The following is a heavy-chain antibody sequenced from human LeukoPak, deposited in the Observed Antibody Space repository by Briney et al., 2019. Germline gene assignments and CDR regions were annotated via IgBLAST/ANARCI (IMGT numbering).Heavy chain of an antibody. Sequence: GGSLRLSCAASGFTFSSYAMSWVRQAPGKGLEWVSAISGSGGSTYYADSVKGRFTISRDNSKNTLYLQMNSLRAEDTAVYYCAKSSGCSSTSCYSRVFGYWGQGTLVTVSS. V-gene: IGHV3-23*01. CDR3: AKSSGCSSTSCYSRVFGY. CDR2: ISGSGGST. J-gene: IGHJ4*02. CDR1: GFTFSSYA. D-gene: IGHD2-2*01.